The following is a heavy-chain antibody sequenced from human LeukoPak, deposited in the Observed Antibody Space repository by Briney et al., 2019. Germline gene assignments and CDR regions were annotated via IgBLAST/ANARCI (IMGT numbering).Heavy chain of an antibody. Sequence: ASVKVSCKASGYTFTSYDINWVRQATGQGLEWMGWMNPNSGNTGYAQKFQGRVTMTRDTSTSTVYMELSSLRSEDTAVYYCASSGKEVLDYWAREPWSPSPQ. J-gene: IGHJ4*02. V-gene: IGHV1-8*01. CDR1: GYTFTSYD. D-gene: IGHD4-23*01. CDR3: ASSGKEVLDY. CDR2: MNPNSGNT.